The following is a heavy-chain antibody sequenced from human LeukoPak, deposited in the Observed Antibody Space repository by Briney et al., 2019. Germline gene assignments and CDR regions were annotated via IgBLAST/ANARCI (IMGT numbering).Heavy chain of an antibody. V-gene: IGHV4-4*09. J-gene: IGHJ4*02. CDR2: MYISGST. Sequence: SETLSLTCRVSGGSISGYFWSWIRQPPGKELEWIGHMYISGSTNYNPSLKSRVTMSLDTSKSQFSLRLTSVTAADTAVYYCARISSGWYMGGYYFDYWGQGTLVTVSS. D-gene: IGHD6-19*01. CDR3: ARISSGWYMGGYYFDY. CDR1: GGSISGYF.